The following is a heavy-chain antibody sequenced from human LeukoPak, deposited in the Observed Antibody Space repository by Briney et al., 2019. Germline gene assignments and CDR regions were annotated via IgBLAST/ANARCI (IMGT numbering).Heavy chain of an antibody. CDR1: GFTFRSYS. J-gene: IGHJ6*03. CDR3: ARGGSNYYYYYMDV. Sequence: GGSLRLSCAASGFTFRSYSMNWVRQAPGKGLEWVSSISSSSSYIYYADSVKGRFTISRDNAKNSLYLQMNSLRDEDTAVYYCARGGSNYYYYYMDVWGKGTTVTVSS. D-gene: IGHD3-10*01. CDR2: ISSSSSYI. V-gene: IGHV3-21*01.